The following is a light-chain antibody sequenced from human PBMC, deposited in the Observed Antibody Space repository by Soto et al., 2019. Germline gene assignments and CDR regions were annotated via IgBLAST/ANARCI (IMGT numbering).Light chain of an antibody. J-gene: IGKJ4*01. CDR3: QQRSNWPPLT. V-gene: IGKV3-11*01. CDR2: GAS. CDR1: QNVNNY. Sequence: EIVLTQSPGTLSLSPGQIATLSCRASQNVNNYLAWYQHKPGQAPRLLIYGASSRATGIPDRISGSGSGTDFTLTISSLEPEDFAVYYCQQRSNWPPLTFGGGTKVDIK.